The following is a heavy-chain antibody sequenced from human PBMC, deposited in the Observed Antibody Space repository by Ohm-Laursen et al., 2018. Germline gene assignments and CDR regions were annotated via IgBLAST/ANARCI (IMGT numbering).Heavy chain of an antibody. D-gene: IGHD6-19*01. V-gene: IGHV3-9*01. CDR1: GFTFDDYA. CDR2: ISWNSGSI. J-gene: IGHJ6*02. Sequence: SLRLSCAASGFTFDDYAMHWVRQAPGKGLEWVSGISWNSGSIGYADSVKGRFTISRDNAKNSLYLQMNSLRAEDTALYYCAKDSSGRGYYYYGMDVWGQGTTVTVSS. CDR3: AKDSSGRGYYYYGMDV.